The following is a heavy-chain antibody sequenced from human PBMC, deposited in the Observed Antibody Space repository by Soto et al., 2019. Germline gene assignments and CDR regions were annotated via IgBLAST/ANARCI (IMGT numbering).Heavy chain of an antibody. J-gene: IGHJ4*02. CDR1: GGSFSGYY. Sequence: QVQLQQWGARLLKPSETLSLTCAAYGGSFSGYYWSWIRHPPGQGLEWIGEINHSARTNYKPSLTSRVTISVDTSKNQYALKLSSVTAADTAVYYCARGCRTIWAGYGVWGQGTLVTVSS. D-gene: IGHD7-27*01. V-gene: IGHV4-34*01. CDR2: INHSART. CDR3: ARGCRTIWAGYGV.